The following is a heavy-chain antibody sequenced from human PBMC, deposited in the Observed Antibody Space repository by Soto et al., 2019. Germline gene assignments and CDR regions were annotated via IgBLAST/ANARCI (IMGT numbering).Heavy chain of an antibody. V-gene: IGHV4-61*01. CDR1: TGSVISCTHY. CDR3: ARGSLRGVKPPYSYYGMDV. D-gene: IGHD3-10*01. J-gene: IGHJ6*02. CDR2: VYYSGGT. Sequence: SETLRLTCTVSTGSVISCTHYWSWIRQPPGKGLEWIGYVYYSGGTDYNPSLKSRVTTSIDTSKNQFSLKLSSVAAADTAVYYCARGSLRGVKPPYSYYGMDVWGQGTTVTVSS.